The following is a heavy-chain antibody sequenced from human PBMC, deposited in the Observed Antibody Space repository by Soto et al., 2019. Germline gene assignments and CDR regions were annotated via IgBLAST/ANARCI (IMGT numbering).Heavy chain of an antibody. V-gene: IGHV3-30*18. CDR2: ISEDAETD. Sequence: GWSLRLSCVASGFTFSDFGMHWVRQGPGKGLEWLAVISEDAETDFHADSVKGRFTVSRDNFKETLYLQMNSLTTDDSGVYFCAKAPFRRPYYFYGMDVWGQGTTVTVSS. CDR1: GFTFSDFG. CDR3: AKAPFRRPYYFYGMDV. D-gene: IGHD3-10*01. J-gene: IGHJ6*02.